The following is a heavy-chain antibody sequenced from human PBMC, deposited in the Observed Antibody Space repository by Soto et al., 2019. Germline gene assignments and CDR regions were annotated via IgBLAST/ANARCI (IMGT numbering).Heavy chain of an antibody. Sequence: QVQLQESGPGLVKPSETLSLTCTVSGGSVSSDIYNWGRIRQPPGKGLEWIGYIFYSGRTKYNSSLESRVTMSIDTSKNQFFLNLYSVNAADTAIYYCARDNWGSLDYWGQGTLVTVSS. CDR2: IFYSGRT. J-gene: IGHJ4*02. V-gene: IGHV4-61*01. D-gene: IGHD7-27*01. CDR3: ARDNWGSLDY. CDR1: GGSVSSDIYN.